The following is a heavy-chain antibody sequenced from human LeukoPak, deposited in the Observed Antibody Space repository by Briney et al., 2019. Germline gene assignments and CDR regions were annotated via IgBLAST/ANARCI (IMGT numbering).Heavy chain of an antibody. V-gene: IGHV3-30*02. CDR3: ARDANLDSVGDY. J-gene: IGHJ4*02. CDR2: IQYDGSNK. D-gene: IGHD5-18*01. CDR1: GFTFSSYG. Sequence: PGGSLRLSCAPSGFTFSSYGMHWVRQAPCKGLEWVAFIQYDGSNKNYADSVKGRFTISRDNSKNTLYLEMNSLRAEDTAVYYCARDANLDSVGDYWGQGSLVTVSS.